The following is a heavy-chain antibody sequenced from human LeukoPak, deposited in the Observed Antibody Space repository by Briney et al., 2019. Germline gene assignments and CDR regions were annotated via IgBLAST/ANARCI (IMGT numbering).Heavy chain of an antibody. CDR3: ARRYFDY. CDR1: GFTFRDYT. Sequence: PGGSLRLSCTASGFTFRDYTINWVRQAPGKGLEWVANIKQDGSEKYYVDSVKGRFTISRDNAKNSLYLQMNSLRAEDTAVYYCARRYFDYWGQGTLVTVSS. J-gene: IGHJ4*02. V-gene: IGHV3-7*03. CDR2: IKQDGSEK.